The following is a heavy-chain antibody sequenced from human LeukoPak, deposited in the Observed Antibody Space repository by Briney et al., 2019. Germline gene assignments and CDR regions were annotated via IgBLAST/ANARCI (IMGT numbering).Heavy chain of an antibody. CDR1: GFTFCSYE. V-gene: IGHV3-48*03. J-gene: IGHJ3*02. Sequence: GGSLRLSCAASGFTFCSYEMNWVRQAPGKGLEWVSYISSSGSTIYYADSVKGRFTISRDNAKNSLYLQMNSLRAEDTAVYYCARVRAAAGDAFDIWGQGTMVTVSS. CDR2: ISSSGSTI. D-gene: IGHD6-13*01. CDR3: ARVRAAAGDAFDI.